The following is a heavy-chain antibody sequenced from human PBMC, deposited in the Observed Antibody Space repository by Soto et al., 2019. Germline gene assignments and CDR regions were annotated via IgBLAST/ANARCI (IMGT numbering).Heavy chain of an antibody. D-gene: IGHD3-10*01. CDR3: ASQIVPGSPFKY. V-gene: IGHV4-61*01. J-gene: IGHJ4*02. Sequence: SETLSITCSVFGGSVSDGTYYWSWTRQSPGKGLEWIGYIYGSETTNYNPSLKSRVSISVDASKSQVSLSLSSVTAADTAFYYCASQIVPGSPFKYWGPGTLVTVSS. CDR2: IYGSETT. CDR1: GGSVSDGTYY.